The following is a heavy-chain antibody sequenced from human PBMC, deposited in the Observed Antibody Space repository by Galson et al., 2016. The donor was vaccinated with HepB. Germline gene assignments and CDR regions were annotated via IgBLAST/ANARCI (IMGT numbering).Heavy chain of an antibody. Sequence: QSGAEVKKPGESLKISCKTSGYAFTSYWIGWVRQIPGKGLEWMGIIYPGDSSTRYSPSFQGQVTISADKSIATAYLQWNSLKASDTALYYCARLSGNYYYSSASYYDDYWGQGTLVTVSS. D-gene: IGHD3-22*01. CDR2: IYPGDSST. CDR3: ARLSGNYYYSSASYYDDY. J-gene: IGHJ4*02. CDR1: GYAFTSYW. V-gene: IGHV5-51*01.